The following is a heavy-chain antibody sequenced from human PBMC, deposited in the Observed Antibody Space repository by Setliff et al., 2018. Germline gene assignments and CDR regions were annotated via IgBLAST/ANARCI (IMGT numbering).Heavy chain of an antibody. J-gene: IGHJ4*02. CDR1: GDSISSSRYY. D-gene: IGHD5-12*01. CDR2: IYYSGTT. CDR3: ARGGTFRYFDF. Sequence: PSETLSLTCTVSGDSISSSRYYWAWIRQPPGKGLEWIGNIYYSGTTYSNPSLKSRVTMSVDTSKNQFSLRLNSVTAADTALYYCARGGTFRYFDFWGQGTLVTVSS. V-gene: IGHV4-39*07.